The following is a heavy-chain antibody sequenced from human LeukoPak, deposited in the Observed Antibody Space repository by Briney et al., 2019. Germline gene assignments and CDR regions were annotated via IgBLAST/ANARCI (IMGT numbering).Heavy chain of an antibody. Sequence: ESGPALVKPTQTLTLTCTFSGFSLSTSGLSVSWIRQPPGKALEWLALIDWDDDKYYSTSLRTRLTISKDTSKNQMVLTMTNMDPVDTATYYCARIRYYYDSSGHFDYWGQGTLVTVSS. CDR3: ARIRYYYDSSGHFDY. CDR1: GFSLSTSGLS. D-gene: IGHD3-22*01. V-gene: IGHV2-70*01. J-gene: IGHJ4*02. CDR2: IDWDDDK.